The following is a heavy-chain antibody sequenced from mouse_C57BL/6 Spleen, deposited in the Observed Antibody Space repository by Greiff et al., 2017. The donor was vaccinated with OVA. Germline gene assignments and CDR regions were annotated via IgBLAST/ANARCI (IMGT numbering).Heavy chain of an antibody. Sequence: DVKLVESGGGLVKPGGSLKLSCAASGFTFSSYAMSWVRQTPEKRLEWVATISDGGSYTYYPDNVKGRFTISRDNAKNNLYLQMSHLKSEDTAMYYCARDRPYSNSWYFDVWGTGTTVTVSS. V-gene: IGHV5-4*01. J-gene: IGHJ1*03. CDR2: ISDGGSYT. D-gene: IGHD2-5*01. CDR1: GFTFSSYA. CDR3: ARDRPYSNSWYFDV.